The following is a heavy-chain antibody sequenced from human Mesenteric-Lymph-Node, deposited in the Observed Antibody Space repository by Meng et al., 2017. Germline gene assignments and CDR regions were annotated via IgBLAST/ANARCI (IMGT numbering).Heavy chain of an antibody. V-gene: IGHV4-59*01. CDR1: GGSISSYY. CDR3: ARGKRNDY. D-gene: IGHD5-24*01. J-gene: IGHJ4*02. Sequence: GSLRLSCTVSGGSISSYYWSWIRQPPGKGLEWIGYIYYSGSTNYNPSLKSRVTISVDTSKNQFSLKLSSVTAADTAVYYCARGKRNDYWGQGTLATVSS. CDR2: IYYSGST.